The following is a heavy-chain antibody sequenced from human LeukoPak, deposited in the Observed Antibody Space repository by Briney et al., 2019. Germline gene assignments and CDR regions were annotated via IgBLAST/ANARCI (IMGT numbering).Heavy chain of an antibody. CDR2: IDTSGTT. CDR3: ATGPTWLDH. J-gene: IGHJ5*02. Sequence: PSETLSLTCTASGGSISTSYWNWIRQPAGKGLEWIGRIDTSGTTNYNPSLRGRVTISVDTSKNHFSLNLSSVTAADTAVYYCATGPTWLDHWGQGTLVTVSS. CDR1: GGSISTSY. V-gene: IGHV4-4*07.